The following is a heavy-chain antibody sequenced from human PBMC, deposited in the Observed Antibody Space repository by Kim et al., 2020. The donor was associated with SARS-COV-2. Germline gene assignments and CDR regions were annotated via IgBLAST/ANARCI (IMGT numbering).Heavy chain of an antibody. CDR2: ISYDGTIQ. V-gene: IGHV3-30*18. CDR3: AKGPIAVVSGGKMWLDP. D-gene: IGHD2-2*01. CDR1: GLTFRNYG. J-gene: IGHJ5*02. Sequence: GWSLRLSCAASGLTFRNYGMHWVRQAPGKGLEWVADISYDGTIQYYGDSVEGRFTISRDNSKNTLYLQMNSLRLEDTAVYYCAKGPIAVVSGGKMWLDPWGQGTLVTVSS.